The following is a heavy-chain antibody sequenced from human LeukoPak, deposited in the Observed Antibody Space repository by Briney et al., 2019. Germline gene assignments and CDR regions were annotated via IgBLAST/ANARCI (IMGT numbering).Heavy chain of an antibody. Sequence: GGSLRLSCSASGFTFSSYWMSWGRQAPGKGLEWGANIKQDGSEKYYVDSVKGRFTISRDNAKNSLYLQMNSLRAEDTAVYYCARDTPLAAMPFWFDPWGQGTLVTVSS. CDR3: ARDTPLAAMPFWFDP. CDR2: IKQDGSEK. D-gene: IGHD2-2*01. J-gene: IGHJ5*02. CDR1: GFTFSSYW. V-gene: IGHV3-7*04.